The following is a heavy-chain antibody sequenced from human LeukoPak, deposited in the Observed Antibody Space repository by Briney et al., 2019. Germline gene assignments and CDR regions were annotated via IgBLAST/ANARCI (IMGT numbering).Heavy chain of an antibody. V-gene: IGHV4-59*01. Sequence: SETLSLTCTVSGGSISSYYWSWIRQPLGKGLEWIGYIYYSGSTNYNPSLKSRVTISVDTSKNQFSLKLSSVTAADTAVYYCAAGEIGITFGGVIDYWGQGTLVTVSS. CDR1: GGSISSYY. CDR2: IYYSGST. CDR3: AAGEIGITFGGVIDY. J-gene: IGHJ4*02. D-gene: IGHD3-16*02.